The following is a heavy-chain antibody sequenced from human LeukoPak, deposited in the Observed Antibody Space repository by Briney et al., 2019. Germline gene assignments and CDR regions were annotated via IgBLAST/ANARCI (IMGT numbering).Heavy chain of an antibody. CDR1: GGSISSGGYY. Sequence: SETLSLTCTVSGGSISSGGYYWSWIRQHPGKGLEWIGYIYYSGSTNYNPSLKSRVTISVDTSKNQFSLKLSSVTAADTAVYYCARGSAGDYVYWGQGTLVTVSS. J-gene: IGHJ4*02. CDR2: IYYSGST. V-gene: IGHV4-61*08. CDR3: ARGSAGDYVY. D-gene: IGHD4-17*01.